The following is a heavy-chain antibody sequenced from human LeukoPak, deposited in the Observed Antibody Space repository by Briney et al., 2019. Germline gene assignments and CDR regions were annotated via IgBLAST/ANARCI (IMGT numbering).Heavy chain of an antibody. D-gene: IGHD5-18*01. Sequence: PSETLSLTCIVSGGSISSYYWSWIRQPPGKGLEWIGYIYSSGSTDYNPSLKSRATVSLDTSNHQFSLKLTSVTAADTAVYYCARHVGIHLWSLYFDYWGQGSLVTVSS. CDR1: GGSISSYY. CDR2: IYSSGST. CDR3: ARHVGIHLWSLYFDY. J-gene: IGHJ4*02. V-gene: IGHV4-59*08.